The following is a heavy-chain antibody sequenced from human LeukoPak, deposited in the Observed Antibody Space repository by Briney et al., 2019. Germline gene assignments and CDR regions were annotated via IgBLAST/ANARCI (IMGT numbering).Heavy chain of an antibody. D-gene: IGHD5-12*01. CDR3: AKESGRGYNGYNYWTDY. CDR2: ISGSGSST. V-gene: IGHV3-23*01. CDR1: GFTFSSYA. J-gene: IGHJ4*02. Sequence: PGGSLRLSCAASGFTFSSYAMTWVRQAPGKGPEWVSGISGSGSSTYYADSVKGRFTISRDNSKNTLYLQMNGLRAEDTAVYYCAKESGRGYNGYNYWTDYWGQGTLVTVSS.